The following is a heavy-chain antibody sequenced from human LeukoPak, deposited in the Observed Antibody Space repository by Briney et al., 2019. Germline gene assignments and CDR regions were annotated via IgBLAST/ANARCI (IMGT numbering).Heavy chain of an antibody. V-gene: IGHV3-11*01. J-gene: IGHJ4*02. Sequence: GGSLRLSCAASGFTFSDYYMSWIRQAPGKGLEWVSFIISTGNTKYYADSVKGRFTISRDNAKNSVYLQMNSLRAEDTAVYYCARDRDWGSYFDSWGQGTLVTASS. CDR1: GFTFSDYY. D-gene: IGHD7-27*01. CDR3: ARDRDWGSYFDS. CDR2: IISTGNTK.